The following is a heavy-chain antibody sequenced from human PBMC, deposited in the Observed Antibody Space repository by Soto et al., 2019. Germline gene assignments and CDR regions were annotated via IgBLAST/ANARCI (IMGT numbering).Heavy chain of an antibody. J-gene: IGHJ2*01. Sequence: EVQLLESGGGLVQPGGSLRLSCAASGFTFSSYAMNWVRQTPGKGLEWVSAVGDSGGTTYYRDSVKGRFTISRDNSRNTLYLQMNSLRAEDTAVYYCAKGGWRGFYEDWYFDLWGRGTLVTVSS. CDR2: VGDSGGTT. CDR3: AKGGWRGFYEDWYFDL. CDR1: GFTFSSYA. D-gene: IGHD3-3*01. V-gene: IGHV3-23*01.